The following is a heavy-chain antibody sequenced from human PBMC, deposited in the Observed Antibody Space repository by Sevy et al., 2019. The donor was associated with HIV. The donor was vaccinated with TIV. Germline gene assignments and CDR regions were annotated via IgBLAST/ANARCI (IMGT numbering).Heavy chain of an antibody. D-gene: IGHD3-10*01. CDR2: INVDGVST. CDR3: ARGGWGDYYYGSGVDY. Sequence: GGSLRLSCVASGSTLNTYWMHWAGQAQGKGRVWASRINVDGVSTTYADFEKGRFTVSRDNAKNALHLQMNILRAEDTSVYYCARGGWGDYYYGSGVDYWGQGTLVTVSS. CDR1: GSTLNTYW. J-gene: IGHJ4*02. V-gene: IGHV3-74*01.